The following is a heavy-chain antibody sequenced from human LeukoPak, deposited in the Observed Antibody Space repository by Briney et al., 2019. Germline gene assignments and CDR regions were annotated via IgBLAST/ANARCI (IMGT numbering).Heavy chain of an antibody. CDR2: IYYSGST. V-gene: IGHV4-31*03. Sequence: SQTLSLTCTVSGGSISSGGYYWSWIRQHPGKGLEWIGYIYYSGSTYYNPSLKSRVTMSVGTSKNQFSLKLSSVTAADTAVYYCARDHAYYYGMDVWGQGTTVTVSS. CDR1: GGSISSGGYY. J-gene: IGHJ6*02. CDR3: ARDHAYYYGMDV.